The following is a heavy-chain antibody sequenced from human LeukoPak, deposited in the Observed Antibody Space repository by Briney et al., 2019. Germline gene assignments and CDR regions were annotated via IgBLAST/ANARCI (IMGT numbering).Heavy chain of an antibody. J-gene: IGHJ4*02. D-gene: IGHD1-26*01. V-gene: IGHV1-2*02. CDR3: AVQSVLGYYFQY. Sequence: GASVKVSCKVSGYTLTELSMHWVRQAPGQGLEWMGWINPNGGGTNYAQRFQGGVTMTRDTSISTAYMELSRLTSADTAIYYCAVQSVLGYYFQYWGQGTLVTVSS. CDR1: GYTLTELS. CDR2: INPNGGGT.